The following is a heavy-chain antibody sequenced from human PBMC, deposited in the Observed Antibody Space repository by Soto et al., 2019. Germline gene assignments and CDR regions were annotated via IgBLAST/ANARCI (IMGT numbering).Heavy chain of an antibody. V-gene: IGHV1-18*01. D-gene: IGHD1-1*01. J-gene: IGHJ4*02. CDR2: ISAHNGNT. CDR1: GYTFTSYG. CDR3: ARGRYGDY. Sequence: GASVKVSCKASGYTFTSYGITWVRQAPGQGLEWMGWISAHNGNTDYAQKLQGRVIVTRDTSTSTAYMELRSLISDDTAVYDCARGRYGDYWGQGALVTVSS.